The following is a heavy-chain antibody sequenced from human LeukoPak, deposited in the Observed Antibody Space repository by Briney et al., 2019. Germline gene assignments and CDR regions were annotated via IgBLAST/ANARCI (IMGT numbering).Heavy chain of an antibody. Sequence: ASVKVSCKASGYTFTGYYMHWVRQAPGQGLERMGWINPNSGGTNYAQKFQGRVTMTRDTSISTAYMELSRLRSDDTAVYYCATHLSGYSYGYYWGQGTLVTVSS. CDR3: ATHLSGYSYGYY. D-gene: IGHD5-18*01. V-gene: IGHV1-2*02. CDR2: INPNSGGT. J-gene: IGHJ4*02. CDR1: GYTFTGYY.